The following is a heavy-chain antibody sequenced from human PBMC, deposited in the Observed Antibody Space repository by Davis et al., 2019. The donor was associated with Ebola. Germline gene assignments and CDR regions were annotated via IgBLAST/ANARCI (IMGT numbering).Heavy chain of an antibody. D-gene: IGHD6-25*01. V-gene: IGHV4-61*08. Sequence: PSETLSLTCAVSGGAVTSGGYFWAWIRQPPGKGREWIASISYSGSTNYNPSLKSRVTISVDTSKNQFSLNLSSVTAADTAVYYCARQWQRLAWFDPWGQGTLVTVSS. CDR2: ISYSGST. CDR3: ARQWQRLAWFDP. J-gene: IGHJ5*02. CDR1: GGAVTSGGYF.